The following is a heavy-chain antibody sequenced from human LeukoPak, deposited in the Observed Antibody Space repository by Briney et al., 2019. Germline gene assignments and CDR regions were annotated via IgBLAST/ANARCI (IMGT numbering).Heavy chain of an antibody. D-gene: IGHD3-3*01. J-gene: IGHJ4*02. CDR2: IYHSGST. CDR1: GGSISSSNW. Sequence: SETLSLTCAASGGSISSSNWWSWVRQPPGKGLEWIGEIYHSGSTNYNPSLKSRVTISVDKSKNQFSLKLSSVTAADTAVYYCARASGYYDFWSGYSPGHFDYWGQGTLVTVSS. V-gene: IGHV4-4*02. CDR3: ARASGYYDFWSGYSPGHFDY.